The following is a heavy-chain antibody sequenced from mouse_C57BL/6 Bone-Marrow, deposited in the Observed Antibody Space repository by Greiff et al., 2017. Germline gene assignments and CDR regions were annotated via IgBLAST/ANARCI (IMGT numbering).Heavy chain of an antibody. V-gene: IGHV1-15*01. CDR1: GYTFTDYE. D-gene: IGHD2-5*01. CDR2: IDPETGGT. J-gene: IGHJ4*01. CDR3: TAHSNSYYAMDY. Sequence: QVQLQQSGAELVRPGASVTLSCKASGYTFTDYEMHWVKQTPVHGLEWIGAIDPETGGTAYNQKFKGKAILTADKSSSTAYMELRSLTSEDSAVYYCTAHSNSYYAMDYWGQGTSVTVSP.